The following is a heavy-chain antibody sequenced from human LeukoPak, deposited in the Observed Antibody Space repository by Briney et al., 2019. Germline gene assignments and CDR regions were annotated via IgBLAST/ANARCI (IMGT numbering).Heavy chain of an antibody. D-gene: IGHD1-26*01. CDR2: IYSGGRT. CDR1: GFSVGSND. Sequence: GGSLRLSCAASGFSVGSNDINWVRQAPGKELQWVSVIYSGGRTYYADSVKGRFTISRDSSENTLHLQINSLRAEDTAVYYCARGAGTSGGYWSSPPSHFDCWGQGTLVTVSS. V-gene: IGHV3-66*01. J-gene: IGHJ4*02. CDR3: ARGAGTSGGYWSSPPSHFDC.